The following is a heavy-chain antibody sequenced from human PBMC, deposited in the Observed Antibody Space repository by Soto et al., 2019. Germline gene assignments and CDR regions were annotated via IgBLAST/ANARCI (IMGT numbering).Heavy chain of an antibody. J-gene: IGHJ4*02. D-gene: IGHD5-12*01. Sequence: QVQLVESGGGVVQPGRSLRLSCAASGFTFSSYGMHWVRQAPGKGLEWVAVIWYDGSNKYYADSVKGRFTISRDNSKNTLYLQMNSLRAEDTAVYYCARSRDGYNLNDYWGQGTLVTVSS. CDR3: ARSRDGYNLNDY. CDR2: IWYDGSNK. CDR1: GFTFSSYG. V-gene: IGHV3-33*01.